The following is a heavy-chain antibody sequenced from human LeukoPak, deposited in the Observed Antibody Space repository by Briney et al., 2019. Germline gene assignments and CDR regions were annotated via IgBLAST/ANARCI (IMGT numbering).Heavy chain of an antibody. J-gene: IGHJ3*02. V-gene: IGHV7-4-1*02. D-gene: IGHD3-9*01. Sequence: ASVKVSCKASGYTFTRYAMNWVRQAPGQGLEWMGWINTNTRNLTYAQGFTGRVVFSLDTSVSTAYLQISSLKAEDTAVYYCARGGFDSRWACDIWGQGTMVTVSS. CDR1: GYTFTRYA. CDR3: ARGGFDSRWACDI. CDR2: INTNTRNL.